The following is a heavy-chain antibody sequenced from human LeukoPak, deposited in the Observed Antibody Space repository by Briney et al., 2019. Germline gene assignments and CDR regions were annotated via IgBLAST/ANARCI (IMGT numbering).Heavy chain of an antibody. D-gene: IGHD3-3*01. J-gene: IGHJ5*02. CDR2: IYTSGST. CDR1: GGSISSYY. CDR3: ARDGTSITIFGGVYTLWFDP. Sequence: SETLSLTCTVSGGSISSYYWSWIRQPAGKGLEWIGRIYTSGSTNYNPSLKSRVTMSVDTSKNQFSLKLSSVTAADTAVYYCARDGTSITIFGGVYTLWFDPWGQGTLVTVSS. V-gene: IGHV4-4*07.